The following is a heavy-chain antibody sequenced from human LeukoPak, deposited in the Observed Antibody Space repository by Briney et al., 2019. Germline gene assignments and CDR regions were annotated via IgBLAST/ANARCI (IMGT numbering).Heavy chain of an antibody. V-gene: IGHV3-48*04. CDR1: GFTFSIYT. CDR2: ISSSGSTI. CDR3: ARAARRGYSYGD. Sequence: GGSLRLSCTASGFTFSIYTMTWVRQAPGKGLEWVSYISSSGSTIYYADSVKGRFTISRDNAKNSLYLQMNSLRAEDTAVYYCARAARRGYSYGDWGQGTLVTVSS. J-gene: IGHJ4*02. D-gene: IGHD5-18*01.